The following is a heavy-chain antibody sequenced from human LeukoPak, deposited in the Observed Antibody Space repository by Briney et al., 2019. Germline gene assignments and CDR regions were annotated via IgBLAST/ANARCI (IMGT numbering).Heavy chain of an antibody. J-gene: IGHJ4*02. D-gene: IGHD1-14*01. CDR2: IKSELHGGTT. Sequence: GGSLRLSCAASGFTVSDVYMNWVRQAPGKGLEWIGRIKSELHGGTTDFAAAVKGRFIISRDNAKNSLSLQMNSLRAEDTAVYYCARDQVDRIWYFDYWGQGTLVTVSS. V-gene: IGHV3-15*01. CDR3: ARDQVDRIWYFDY. CDR1: GFTVSDVY.